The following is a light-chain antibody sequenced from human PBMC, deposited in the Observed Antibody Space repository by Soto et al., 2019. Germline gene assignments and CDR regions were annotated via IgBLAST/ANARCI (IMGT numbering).Light chain of an antibody. CDR1: QNVYGN. CDR2: GVS. Sequence: EIVLTHSPATLSVSPWESATLSCRASQNVYGNLAWYQQKAGQSPRLLIYGVSSGATGIPDRFRGSGSGTDFTLTISSLQSEDFAVYYCQQYNNWPRTFGQGTKVDIK. CDR3: QQYNNWPRT. J-gene: IGKJ1*01. V-gene: IGKV3-15*01.